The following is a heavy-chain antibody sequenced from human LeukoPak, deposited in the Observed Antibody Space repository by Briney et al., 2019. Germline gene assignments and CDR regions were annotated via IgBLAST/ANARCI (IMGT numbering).Heavy chain of an antibody. J-gene: IGHJ5*02. D-gene: IGHD1-14*01. CDR2: IHYSGST. Sequence: SETLSLTCAVSGGSISSHYWSWIRQPPGKGLEWIGCIHYSGSTNYNPSLKSRVTMSLDTSKNQFSLKLNSVTAADTAVYYCARLVTGKTNWFDPWGQGTLVTVSS. CDR1: GGSISSHY. V-gene: IGHV4-59*08. CDR3: ARLVTGKTNWFDP.